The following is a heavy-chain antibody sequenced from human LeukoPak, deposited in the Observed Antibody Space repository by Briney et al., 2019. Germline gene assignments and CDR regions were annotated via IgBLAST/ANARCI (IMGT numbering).Heavy chain of an antibody. J-gene: IGHJ3*02. V-gene: IGHV3-9*01. CDR1: GFTFDDYA. CDR3: AKDTYDILTGGAFDI. Sequence: PGRSLRLSCAASGFTFDDYAMHWVRQAPGKGLEWVSGISWNSGSIGYADSVKGRFTISRDNAKNSLYLQMNSLRAEDTALYYCAKDTYDILTGGAFDIWGQVTMVTVSS. D-gene: IGHD3-9*01. CDR2: ISWNSGSI.